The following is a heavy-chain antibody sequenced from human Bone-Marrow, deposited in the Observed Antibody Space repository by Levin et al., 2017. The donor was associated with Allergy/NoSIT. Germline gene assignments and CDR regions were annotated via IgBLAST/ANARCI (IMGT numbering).Heavy chain of an antibody. V-gene: IGHV4-4*07. CDR3: ARGQASGATYFNS. Sequence: SETLSLTCTVSGTSISSYYWSWVRQPAGRGLEWIGRVYGRGSTDYSPSLKSRLTMSLDTSKNQFSLRLSSVTAADTAIYYCARGQASGATYFNSWGQGTLVTVSS. J-gene: IGHJ4*02. CDR1: GTSISSYY. CDR2: VYGRGST. D-gene: IGHD3-10*01.